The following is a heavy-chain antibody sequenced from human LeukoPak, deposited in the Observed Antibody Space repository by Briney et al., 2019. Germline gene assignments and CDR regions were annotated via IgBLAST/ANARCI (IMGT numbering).Heavy chain of an antibody. D-gene: IGHD3-3*01. Sequence: SETLSLTCTVSGGSISSYCWSWIRQPPGKGLEWIGCIYYSGSTNYNPSLKSRVSISVDTSKNQFSLKLSSVTAADTAVFYCARAVADFWSGQYYFDYWGQGTLVTVSS. CDR2: IYYSGST. CDR1: GGSISSYC. J-gene: IGHJ4*02. V-gene: IGHV4-59*01. CDR3: ARAVADFWSGQYYFDY.